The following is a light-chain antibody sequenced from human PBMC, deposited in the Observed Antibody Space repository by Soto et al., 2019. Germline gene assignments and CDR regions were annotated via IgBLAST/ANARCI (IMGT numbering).Light chain of an antibody. CDR1: SSDVGDYNY. J-gene: IGLJ1*01. CDR2: DVS. CDR3: GSYTSSNTYV. Sequence: QSALTQPASVSGSPGQSITISCTGTSSDVGDYNYDSWYQQHPGKAPKLMIYDVSNRPSGVSNRFSGSKSGNTASLTISGLQAEDEADYYCGSYTSSNTYVFGTGTKLTVL. V-gene: IGLV2-14*03.